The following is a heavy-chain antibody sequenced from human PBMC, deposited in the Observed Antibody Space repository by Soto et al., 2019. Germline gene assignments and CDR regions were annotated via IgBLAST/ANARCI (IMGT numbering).Heavy chain of an antibody. V-gene: IGHV3-7*01. CDR3: ARSIAARLNWFDP. D-gene: IGHD6-6*01. Sequence: GGSLRLSCAASGFTFSSYWMSWVRQAPGKGLEWVANIKQDGSEKYYVESVKGRFTISRDNAKNSLYLQMNSLRAEDTAVYYCARSIAARLNWFDPWGQGTLVTVSS. CDR1: GFTFSSYW. J-gene: IGHJ5*02. CDR2: IKQDGSEK.